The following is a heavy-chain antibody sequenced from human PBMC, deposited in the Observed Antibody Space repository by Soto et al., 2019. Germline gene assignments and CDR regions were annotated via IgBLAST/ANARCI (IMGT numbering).Heavy chain of an antibody. D-gene: IGHD2-21*02. V-gene: IGHV4-39*01. CDR1: GGSISSSSYY. Sequence: SETLSLTCTVSGGSISSSSYYWGWIRQPAGKGLEWIGSIYYSGSTYYNPSLKSRVTISVDTSKNQFSLKLSSVTAADTAVYYCARHRTAVGTAARHLSYYYYYYMDVWGKGTTVTVSS. CDR2: IYYSGST. J-gene: IGHJ6*03. CDR3: ARHRTAVGTAARHLSYYYYYYMDV.